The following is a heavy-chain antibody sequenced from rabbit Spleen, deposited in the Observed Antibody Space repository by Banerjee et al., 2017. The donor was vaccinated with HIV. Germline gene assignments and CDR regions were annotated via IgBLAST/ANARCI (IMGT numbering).Heavy chain of an antibody. CDR3: AIGDSYYGYAGL. D-gene: IGHD6-1*01. Sequence: QEQLVESGGGLVKPEGSLTLTCTASGFSFSSSYWICWVRQAPGKGLEWIACINAVTVKAVYASWAKGRFTISKTSSTTVTLQMTSLTAADTASYFCAIGDSYYGYAGLWGPPPLVTVS. J-gene: IGHJ4*01. V-gene: IGHV1S45*01. CDR2: INAVTVKA. CDR1: GFSFSSSYW.